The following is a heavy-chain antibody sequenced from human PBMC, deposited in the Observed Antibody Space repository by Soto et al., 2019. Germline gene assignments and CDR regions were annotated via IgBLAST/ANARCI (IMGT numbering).Heavy chain of an antibody. CDR1: GGTFSSYA. Sequence: ASVTVSCQASGGTFSSYAISLVRQAPGQGLEWMGGIIPIFGTANYAQKFQGRVTITADESTSTAYMELSSVTAADTAVYYCARPFDWPPYGMDVWGQGTTVTVSS. V-gene: IGHV1-69*13. CDR2: IIPIFGTA. D-gene: IGHD3-9*01. J-gene: IGHJ6*02. CDR3: ARPFDWPPYGMDV.